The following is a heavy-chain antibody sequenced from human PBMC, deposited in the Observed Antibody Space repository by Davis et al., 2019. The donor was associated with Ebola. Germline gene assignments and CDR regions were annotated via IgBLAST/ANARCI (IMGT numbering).Heavy chain of an antibody. CDR2: TYYTSKWSN. D-gene: IGHD5-24*01. J-gene: IGHJ6*02. CDR1: GDSVFGKNGA. V-gene: IGHV6-1*01. CDR3: TRGWLRGSMDV. Sequence: HSQTLSLTCAISGDSVFGKNGAWNWIRQSPSRGLEWLGRTYYTSKWSNDCALSVKSRITINPDTSRNQFSLQVNSVTPEDRGVYYCTRGWLRGSMDVWAQGTTVTVSS.